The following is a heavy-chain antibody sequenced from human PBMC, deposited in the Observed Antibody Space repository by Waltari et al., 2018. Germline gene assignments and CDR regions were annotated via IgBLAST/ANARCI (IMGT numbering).Heavy chain of an antibody. CDR3: AREGESIVVVPAATDYYYYYMDV. CDR1: GGSISSYY. V-gene: IGHV4-59*12. D-gene: IGHD2-2*01. CDR2: IYYSGST. Sequence: QVQLQESGPGLVKPSETLSLTCTVSGGSISSYYWSWIRQPPGKGLEWIGYIYYSGSTNSNPAPKIRVTISVDTSKNQFSLKLSSVTAADTAVYYCAREGESIVVVPAATDYYYYYMDVWGKGTTVTVSS. J-gene: IGHJ6*03.